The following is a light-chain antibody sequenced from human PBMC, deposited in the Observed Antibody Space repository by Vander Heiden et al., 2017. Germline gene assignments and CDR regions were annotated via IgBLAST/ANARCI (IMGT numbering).Light chain of an antibody. J-gene: IGKJ1*01. CDR3: QQYDSTPQT. Sequence: DIVMTRSPDSLAVSLGERATINCKSSQSVLYSSNNKNYLAWYQQKPVQPPKLLIYWASTRESGVPDRFSGSGSGTDFTLTISSLQAEDVAVYYCQQYDSTPQTFGQGTKVEIK. V-gene: IGKV4-1*01. CDR2: WAS. CDR1: QSVLYSSNNKNY.